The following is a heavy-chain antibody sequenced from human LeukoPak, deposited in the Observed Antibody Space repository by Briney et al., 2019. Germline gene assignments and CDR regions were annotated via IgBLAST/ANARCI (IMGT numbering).Heavy chain of an antibody. CDR1: GFSFGNYA. Sequence: GGSLRLSCVASGFSFGNYAMSWVRQAPGKGLQWVSQISGTGGATWYAGFARDRFTISRDNSKKTLYLQMSGLRVEDTAMYYCXXXPRDTHXTNWFXSWGQGTLLXVSS. J-gene: IGHJ5*01. CDR3: XXXPRDTHXTNWFXS. V-gene: IGHV3-23*01. CDR2: ISGTGGAT.